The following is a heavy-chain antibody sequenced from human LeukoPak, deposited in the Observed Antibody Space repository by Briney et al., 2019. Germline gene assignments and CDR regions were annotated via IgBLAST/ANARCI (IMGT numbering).Heavy chain of an antibody. CDR1: GFTFSDYY. D-gene: IGHD6-19*01. CDR3: AGDRNSDWYSPLDY. Sequence: GGSLRLSCAASGFTFSDYYMSWIRQAPGKGLEWVAIITATGDTAYYADSVKGRFTISRDNSRNTVYMQMDSLRAEDTAIYYCAGDRNSDWYSPLDYWGQGSQVTVSP. V-gene: IGHV3-23*01. J-gene: IGHJ4*02. CDR2: ITATGDTA.